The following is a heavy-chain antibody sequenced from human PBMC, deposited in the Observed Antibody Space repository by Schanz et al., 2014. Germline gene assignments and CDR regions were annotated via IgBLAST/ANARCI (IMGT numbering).Heavy chain of an antibody. V-gene: IGHV1-46*01. CDR3: ARGGFFDSTSFDS. Sequence: QVQLVQSGAEVKKPGASVKVSCKASGYTFTSYYMHWVRQAPGQGREWMGIINPSGGSTSYAQKFQGRVTMTSDTSTSTDYMELSSLRSEDTAVYYCARGGFFDSTSFDSWGQGTLVTVSS. D-gene: IGHD2-2*01. CDR2: INPSGGST. J-gene: IGHJ4*02. CDR1: GYTFTSYY.